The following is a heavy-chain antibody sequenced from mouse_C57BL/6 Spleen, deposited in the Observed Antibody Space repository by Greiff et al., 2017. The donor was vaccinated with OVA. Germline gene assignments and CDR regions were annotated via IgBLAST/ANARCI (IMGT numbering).Heavy chain of an antibody. CDR1: GYTFTSYW. CDR3: ARESPSYFDY. Sequence: QVQLQQPGAELVMPGASVKLSCKASGYTFTSYWMHWVKQRPGQVLEWIGEIDPSDSYTNYNQKFKGKSTLTVDKSSSTAYMQLSSLTSEDSAVYYCARESPSYFDYWGQGTTLTVSS. J-gene: IGHJ2*01. V-gene: IGHV1-69*01. CDR2: IDPSDSYT. D-gene: IGHD6-1*01.